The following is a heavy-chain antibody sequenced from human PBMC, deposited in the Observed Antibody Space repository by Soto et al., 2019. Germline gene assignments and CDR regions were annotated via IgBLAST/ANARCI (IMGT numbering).Heavy chain of an antibody. Sequence: QVHLQQWGAGLLKPSENLSLTCAVYGGSFSDTYWNWFRQPPGKGLEWIGEINHNTNTIYNPSLTSRVTISVYPSNNHFSRKLTSVLAADPAVYYCARGVRLFRGSFDPWGQGTLVTVSS. V-gene: IGHV4-34*01. CDR1: GGSFSDTY. CDR2: INHNTNT. CDR3: ARGVRLFRGSFDP. D-gene: IGHD2-15*01. J-gene: IGHJ5*02.